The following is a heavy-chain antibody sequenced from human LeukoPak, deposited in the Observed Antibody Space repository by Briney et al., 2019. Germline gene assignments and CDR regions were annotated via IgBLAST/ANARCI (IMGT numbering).Heavy chain of an antibody. CDR2: ISYDGSNK. CDR3: AKGSYDSSGTCFDY. CDR1: GFTFSSYA. D-gene: IGHD3-22*01. V-gene: IGHV3-30*18. Sequence: GGSLRLSCAASGFTFSSYAMSWVRQAPGKGLEWVAVISYDGSNKYYADSVKGRFTISRDNPKNALYLQMNSLRAGDTAVYYCAKGSYDSSGTCFDYWGQGTLVTVSS. J-gene: IGHJ4*02.